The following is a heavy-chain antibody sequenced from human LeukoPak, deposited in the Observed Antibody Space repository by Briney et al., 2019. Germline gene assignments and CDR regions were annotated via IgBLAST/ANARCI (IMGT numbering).Heavy chain of an antibody. CDR2: IRYDGSNK. D-gene: IGHD1-26*01. V-gene: IGHV3-30*02. J-gene: IGHJ4*02. CDR1: GFTFSSYG. CDR3: AKEDRGGSYYYFDY. Sequence: GGSLRLSCAASGFTFSSYGMHWVRQTPGKGLEWVAFIRYDGSNKYYADSVKGRFTISRDNSKNTLYLQMNSLRAEDTAVYYCAKEDRGGSYYYFDYWGQGTLVTVSS.